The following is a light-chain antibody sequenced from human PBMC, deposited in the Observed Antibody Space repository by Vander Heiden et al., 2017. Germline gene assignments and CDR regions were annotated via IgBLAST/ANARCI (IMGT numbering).Light chain of an antibody. CDR3: VAWDDSLGVL. V-gene: IGLV1-47*02. CDR1: SSNIGPNY. J-gene: IGLJ2*01. CDR2: TTN. Sequence: PVLTQPPSSFATPGQRVSISCPVSSSNIGPNYQYWYQQPQGTAPKLPINTTNRRPSGVPGRFNGSRSDTSTSLAISGLRSEDEADYYCVAWDDSLGVLFGGGTKLTVL.